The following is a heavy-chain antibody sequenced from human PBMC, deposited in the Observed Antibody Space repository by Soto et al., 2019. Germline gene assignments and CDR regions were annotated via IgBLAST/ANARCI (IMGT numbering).Heavy chain of an antibody. Sequence: PGGSLRLSCAASGFTFSSYSMNWVRQAPGKGLEWVSYISSSSSTIYYADSVKGRFTISRDNAKNSLYLQMNSLRDEDTAVYCCASDSSGYPGAYWYFDLWGRGTLVTVSS. CDR3: ASDSSGYPGAYWYFDL. CDR2: ISSSSSTI. V-gene: IGHV3-48*02. J-gene: IGHJ2*01. CDR1: GFTFSSYS. D-gene: IGHD3-22*01.